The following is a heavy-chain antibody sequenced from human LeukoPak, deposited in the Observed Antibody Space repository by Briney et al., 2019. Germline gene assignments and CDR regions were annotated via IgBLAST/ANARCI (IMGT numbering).Heavy chain of an antibody. CDR3: ARVRDSSGYQGFDY. J-gene: IGHJ4*01. CDR2: INPNSGGT. CDR1: GYTFTGYY. D-gene: IGHD3-22*01. Sequence: ASVKVSCKASGYTFTGYYMHWVRQAPGQGLEWMGRINPNSGGTNYAQKFQGRVTMTRDTSITTAYMELSRLRSDDTAVYYCARVRDSSGYQGFDYWGHGTLVTVSS. V-gene: IGHV1-2*06.